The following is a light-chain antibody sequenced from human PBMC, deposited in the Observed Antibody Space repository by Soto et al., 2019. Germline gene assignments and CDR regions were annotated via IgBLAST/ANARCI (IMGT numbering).Light chain of an antibody. Sequence: DIQMTQSPSSVSASVGDRVSITCRASQAITRSLAWYQQRPGEAPKLLIYAASILQSGVPSRFSGSRSGTDFTLTITRLQPEDFGRYYCQQASSYPLTFGPGTKV. CDR3: QQASSYPLT. J-gene: IGKJ3*01. CDR2: AAS. V-gene: IGKV1-12*01. CDR1: QAITRS.